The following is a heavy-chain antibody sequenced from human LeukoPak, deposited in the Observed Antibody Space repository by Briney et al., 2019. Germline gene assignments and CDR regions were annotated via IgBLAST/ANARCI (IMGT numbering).Heavy chain of an antibody. J-gene: IGHJ4*02. D-gene: IGHD2-15*01. V-gene: IGHV4-59*08. CDR1: GGSISSYY. CDR3: ARQAVAATPFGY. Sequence: SETLSLTCTVSGGSISSYYWSWIRQPPGKGLEWIGYIYYSGSTNYNPSLKSRVTISVDTSKNQFSLKLSSVTAADTAVYYCARQAVAATPFGYWGQGTLVTVSS. CDR2: IYYSGST.